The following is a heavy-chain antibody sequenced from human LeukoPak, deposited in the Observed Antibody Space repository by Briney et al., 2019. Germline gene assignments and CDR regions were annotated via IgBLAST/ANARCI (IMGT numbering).Heavy chain of an antibody. V-gene: IGHV3-30*02. CDR2: IRYDGSNK. CDR3: AKGLVAAEGDYYFDY. Sequence: SGGSLRLSCAASGFTFSSYGMHWVRQAPGKGLEWVAFIRYDGSNKYYADSVKGRFTISRDNSKNTLYLQMNSLRAKDTAVYYCAKGLVAAEGDYYFDYWGQGTLVTVSS. CDR1: GFTFSSYG. J-gene: IGHJ4*02. D-gene: IGHD2-15*01.